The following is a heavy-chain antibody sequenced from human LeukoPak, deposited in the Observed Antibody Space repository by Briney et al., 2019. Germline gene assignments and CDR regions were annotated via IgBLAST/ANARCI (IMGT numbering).Heavy chain of an antibody. V-gene: IGHV4-34*01. CDR1: GGSFSGYY. D-gene: IGHD3-9*01. J-gene: IGHJ4*02. Sequence: PSETLSLTCAVYGGSFSGYYWSWIRQPPGKGLEWIGEINHSGSTNYNPSLKSRVTISVDTSKNQFSLKLSSVTAADTAVYYCARGARLRYFDWLPGGRGYYFDYWAREPWSPSPQ. CDR3: ARGARLRYFDWLPGGRGYYFDY. CDR2: INHSGST.